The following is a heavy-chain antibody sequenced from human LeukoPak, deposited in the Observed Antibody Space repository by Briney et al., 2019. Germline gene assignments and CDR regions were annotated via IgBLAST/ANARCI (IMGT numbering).Heavy chain of an antibody. CDR2: INTNTGNP. V-gene: IGHV7-4-1*02. CDR1: GYTFTSYA. J-gene: IGHJ4*02. D-gene: IGHD6-13*01. CDR3: ARDFYGATLAAAGFDY. Sequence: GASVKVSCKASGYTFTSYAMNWVRQAPGQGLERMGWINTNTGNPTYAQGFTGRFVFSLDTSVSTAYLQISSLKAEDTAVYYCARDFYGATLAAAGFDYWGQGTLVTVSS.